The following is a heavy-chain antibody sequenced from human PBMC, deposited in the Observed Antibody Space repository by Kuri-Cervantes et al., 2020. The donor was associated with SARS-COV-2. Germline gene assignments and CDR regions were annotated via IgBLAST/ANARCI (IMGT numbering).Heavy chain of an antibody. D-gene: IGHD6-19*01. CDR1: GFTFSSYS. CDR2: ISSSSSYI. CDR3: AREWYSSGWYFDY. V-gene: IGHV3-21*04. J-gene: IGHJ4*02. Sequence: LSLTCAASGFTFSSYSMNWVRQAPGKGLEWVSSISSSSSYIYYADSVKGRFTISRDNAKNSLYLQMNSLRAEDTAVYYCAREWYSSGWYFDYWGQGTLVTVSS.